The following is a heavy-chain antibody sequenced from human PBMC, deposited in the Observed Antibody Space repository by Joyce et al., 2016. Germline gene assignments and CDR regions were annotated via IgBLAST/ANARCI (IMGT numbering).Heavy chain of an antibody. D-gene: IGHD2-2*01. V-gene: IGHV5-51*01. CDR3: ARHGDCGSSSCYHAQNYYYYMDV. Sequence: EVQLVQSRAEVKKPGESLKISCKASGYSFTSYWIGWVRQMPGKGLEWMGSSWPGDSDTRYSPTFQGQVTSSADKSISTAYLQWSSLKASDTAMYYCARHGDCGSSSCYHAQNYYYYMDVWGKGTAVTVTS. J-gene: IGHJ6*03. CDR1: GYSFTSYW. CDR2: SWPGDSDT.